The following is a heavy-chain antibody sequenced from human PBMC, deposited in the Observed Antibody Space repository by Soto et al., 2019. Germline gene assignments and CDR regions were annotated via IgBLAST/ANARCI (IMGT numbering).Heavy chain of an antibody. J-gene: IGHJ5*02. CDR3: ARDFGYCSSTSCSNWFDP. D-gene: IGHD2-2*01. CDR1: GFTFSGYS. V-gene: IGHV3-21*01. CDR2: ISSSSSYI. Sequence: GGSLRLSCAASGFTFSGYSMNWVRQAPGKGLEWVSSISSSSSYIYYADSVKGRFTISRDNAKNSLYLQMNSLRAEDTAVYYCARDFGYCSSTSCSNWFDPWGQGTLVTVSS.